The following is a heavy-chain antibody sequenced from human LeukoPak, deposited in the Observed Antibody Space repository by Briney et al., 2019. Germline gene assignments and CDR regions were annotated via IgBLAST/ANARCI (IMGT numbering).Heavy chain of an antibody. J-gene: IGHJ4*02. V-gene: IGHV3-23*01. CDR3: AKDTSIGKYCTNGVCSPFDY. CDR2: ISDSGDYT. D-gene: IGHD2-8*01. CDR1: GFTFSSYA. Sequence: AGSLRLSCASSGFTFSSYAMSWVRQAPGQGLEWVSVISDSGDYTSYADSVRGRFTISRDNSRNTLYLQMISLRPEDTAVYYCAKDTSIGKYCTNGVCSPFDYWGQGTLVTVSS.